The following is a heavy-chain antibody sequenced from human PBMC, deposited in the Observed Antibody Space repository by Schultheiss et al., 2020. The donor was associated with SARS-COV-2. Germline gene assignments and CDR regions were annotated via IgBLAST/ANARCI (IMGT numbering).Heavy chain of an antibody. D-gene: IGHD2-2*02. CDR2: IYYSGNP. CDR1: GGSFSGYY. Sequence: SQTLSLTCAVYGGSFSGYYWSWIRQHPGKGLEWIGYIYYSGNPYYNPSLKSRVTISVDTSKNQFSLKLSSVTAADTAVYYCARVSSGRFVVVPAAIRRAWFDPWGQGTLVTVSS. V-gene: IGHV4-31*11. J-gene: IGHJ5*02. CDR3: ARVSSGRFVVVPAAIRRAWFDP.